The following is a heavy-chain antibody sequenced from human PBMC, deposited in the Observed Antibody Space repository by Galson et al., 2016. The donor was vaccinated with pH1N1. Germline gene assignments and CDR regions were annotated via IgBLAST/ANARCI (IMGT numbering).Heavy chain of an antibody. D-gene: IGHD4-11*01. J-gene: IGHJ5*02. CDR2: IHHSGRT. V-gene: IGHV4-34*01. CDR3: ARVEVFSNRRRVWFDP. Sequence: ETLSLTCGVLGGSLSGYSWIWIRQPTGKGLEWIGEIHHSGRTIYNPSLKSQVDVSVDTSKNHFSLDLSSVTAADTAIYYCARVEVFSNRRRVWFDPWGQGTLVTVSS. CDR1: GGSLSGYS.